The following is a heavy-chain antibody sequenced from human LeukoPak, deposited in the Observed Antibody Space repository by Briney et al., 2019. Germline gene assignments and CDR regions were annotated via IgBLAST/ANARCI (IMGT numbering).Heavy chain of an antibody. CDR1: GGSISSYY. D-gene: IGHD6-13*01. Sequence: SETLSLTCTVSGGSISSYYWSWIRQPPGKGLEWIGYIYYSGSTNYNPSLKNRVTISVDTSKNQFSLKLSSVTAADTALYYCARSRGYFDYWGQGTLVTVSS. CDR3: ARSRGYFDY. V-gene: IGHV4-59*01. J-gene: IGHJ4*02. CDR2: IYYSGST.